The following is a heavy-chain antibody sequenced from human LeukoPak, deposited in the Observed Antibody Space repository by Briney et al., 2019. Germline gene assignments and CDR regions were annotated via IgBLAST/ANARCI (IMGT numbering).Heavy chain of an antibody. V-gene: IGHV4-59*01. CDR1: GGSISSYY. D-gene: IGHD2-15*01. CDR3: AREKRYCSGGSCYQWFDP. Sequence: SETLSLTCTVSGGSISSYYWSWIRQPPGKGLEWIGYIYYSGSTNYNPSLKSRVTISVDTSKNQFSLKLSSVTAADTAVYYCAREKRYCSGGSCYQWFDPWGQGTLVIVSS. CDR2: IYYSGST. J-gene: IGHJ5*02.